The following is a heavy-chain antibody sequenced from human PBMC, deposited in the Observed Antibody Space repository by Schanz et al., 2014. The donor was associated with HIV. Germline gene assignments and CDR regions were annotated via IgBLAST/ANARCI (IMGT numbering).Heavy chain of an antibody. V-gene: IGHV3-53*01. CDR3: ARLYYDSWGGKDEYYFDY. CDR1: RFTVNSNY. J-gene: IGHJ4*02. D-gene: IGHD3-3*01. Sequence: DVQLVESGGGLIQPGGSLRLSCAAFRFTVNSNYVSWVRQAPGKGLEWVSSITSAGDIYYADSVEGRFTISRDNAKNSLSLQMNSLRVEDTAVYYCARLYYDSWGGKDEYYFDYWGQGTLVTVSS. CDR2: ITSAGDI.